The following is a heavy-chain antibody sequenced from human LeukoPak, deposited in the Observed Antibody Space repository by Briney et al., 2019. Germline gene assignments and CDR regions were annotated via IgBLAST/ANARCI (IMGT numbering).Heavy chain of an antibody. CDR1: GFTFDDYA. J-gene: IGHJ3*02. V-gene: IGHV3-9*01. Sequence: PGGSLRLSCAASGFTFDDYAMHWVRQAPGKGLEWVSGISWNSGSIGYADSVKGRFTISRDNAKNSLYLQMNSLRAEDTAVYYCARDKDVVAGNDAFDIWGQGTMVTVSS. CDR2: ISWNSGSI. D-gene: IGHD2-15*01. CDR3: ARDKDVVAGNDAFDI.